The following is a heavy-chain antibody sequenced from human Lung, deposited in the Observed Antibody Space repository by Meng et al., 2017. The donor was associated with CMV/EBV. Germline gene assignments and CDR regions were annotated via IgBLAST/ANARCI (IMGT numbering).Heavy chain of an antibody. J-gene: IGHJ6*02. CDR1: GFTFSSYE. Sequence: SCAASGFTFSSYEMNWVRQAPGKGLEWVSYISSSGSTIYYADSVKGRFTISRDNAKNSLYLQMNSLRAEDTAVYYCASLKDIVVVPAAKGSKYYYYGMDFWGQGTXVTVSS. CDR3: ASLKDIVVVPAAKGSKYYYYGMDF. V-gene: IGHV3-48*03. CDR2: ISSSGSTI. D-gene: IGHD2-2*01.